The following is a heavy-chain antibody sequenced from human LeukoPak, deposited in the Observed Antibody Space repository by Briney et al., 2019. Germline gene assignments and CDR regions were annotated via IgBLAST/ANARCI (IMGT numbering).Heavy chain of an antibody. CDR2: IKQDGSER. V-gene: IGHV3-7*01. D-gene: IGHD6-19*01. Sequence: PGGSLRLSCAASGFTFSTYWMSWVRQVPGKGLEWVANIKQDGSERNYVDSVKGRFTISRDNAKNSLYLQMNSLRVEDTAVYYCARDKVAGSMAGSNFDYWGQGTPVTVSS. CDR1: GFTFSTYW. CDR3: ARDKVAGSMAGSNFDY. J-gene: IGHJ4*02.